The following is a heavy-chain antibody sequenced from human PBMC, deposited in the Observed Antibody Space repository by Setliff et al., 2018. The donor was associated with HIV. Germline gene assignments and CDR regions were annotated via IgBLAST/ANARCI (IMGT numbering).Heavy chain of an antibody. V-gene: IGHV4-38-2*02. CDR1: GYSISNGYY. CDR2: IYQTGSI. CDR3: ARQAWHSGRNGYFVDY. D-gene: IGHD3-22*01. J-gene: IGHJ4*02. Sequence: SETLSLTCSVSGYSISNGYYWGWFRQSPGKGLEWIATIYQTGSIYYNPSLQNRVTLLLDMSKNQFSLNLSSATAADTAVYYCARQAWHSGRNGYFVDYWGQGMLVTVSS.